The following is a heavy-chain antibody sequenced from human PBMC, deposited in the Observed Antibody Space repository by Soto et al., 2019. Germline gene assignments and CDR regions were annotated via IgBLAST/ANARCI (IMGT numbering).Heavy chain of an antibody. D-gene: IGHD6-19*01. Sequence: EVQLVESGGGLVQPGGSLRLSCAASGFTFSSSEMNWVRQAPGKGLEWLSYITRSGGTIYSADSVKGRFTISRDNAKNTLFLQMNSLRVEDTAVYYCARLSAWGGSGWKSLFDSWGQGTLVTVSS. CDR2: ITRSGGTI. CDR3: ARLSAWGGSGWKSLFDS. CDR1: GFTFSSSE. V-gene: IGHV3-48*03. J-gene: IGHJ4*02.